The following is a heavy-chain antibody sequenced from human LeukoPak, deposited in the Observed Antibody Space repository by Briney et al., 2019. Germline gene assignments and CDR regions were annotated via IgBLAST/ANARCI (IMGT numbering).Heavy chain of an antibody. CDR1: GFTFSSYG. CDR2: ISYDGSNK. Sequence: GRSLRLSCAASGFTFSSYGMHWVRQAPGKGLEWVAVISYDGSNKYYADSVKGRFTISRDNSKNTLYLQMNSLRAEDTAVYYCARGSGRGVTWFDPWGQGTLVTVSS. CDR3: ARGSGRGVTWFDP. J-gene: IGHJ5*02. V-gene: IGHV3-30*03. D-gene: IGHD3-10*01.